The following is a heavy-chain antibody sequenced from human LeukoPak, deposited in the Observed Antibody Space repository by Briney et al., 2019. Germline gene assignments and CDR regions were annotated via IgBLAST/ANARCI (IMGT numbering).Heavy chain of an antibody. CDR2: IFTSGST. CDR1: GDSIRSYY. D-gene: IGHD3-22*01. Sequence: SETLSLTCTVSGDSIRSYYWNWLRQPAGKGLEWIGHIFTSGSTNYNPSLKSRVTMSLDTSKNQFSLKLSSVTAADTAVYFCARARNYYDSSDYYYEGDAFDIWGQGTIVTVSS. V-gene: IGHV4-4*07. J-gene: IGHJ3*02. CDR3: ARARNYYDSSDYYYEGDAFDI.